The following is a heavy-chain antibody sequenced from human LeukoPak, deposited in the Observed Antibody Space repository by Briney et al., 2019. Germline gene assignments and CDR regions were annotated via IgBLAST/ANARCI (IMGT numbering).Heavy chain of an antibody. CDR3: VRDGEGVAISVNYWFDP. D-gene: IGHD3-10*01. V-gene: IGHV1-8*01. Sequence: ASVKVSCKAIGFKFTSYDINWVRQASGQGLEWMGWMNPNNGNTGYAQKFQGRVTMTRDTSTSTAYMELRGLTSDDTAVYYCVRDGEGVAISVNYWFDPWGQGTLVTVSS. J-gene: IGHJ5*02. CDR2: MNPNNGNT. CDR1: GFKFTSYD.